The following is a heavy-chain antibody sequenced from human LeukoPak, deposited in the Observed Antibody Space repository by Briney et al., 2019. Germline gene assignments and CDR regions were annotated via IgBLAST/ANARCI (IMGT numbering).Heavy chain of an antibody. CDR1: GGSITSYF. CDR3: ARVTGTRWVVFDF. CDR2: IYNNGST. Sequence: SSETLSLTCTVSGGSITSYFWSCIRQPPGKGLEWIGYIYNNGSTKYNPVLKSRVTISIDTSKNQFSLNLSSVTAADTAVYYCARVTGTRWVVFDFWGLGTLVTFSS. D-gene: IGHD2-8*02. J-gene: IGHJ4*02. V-gene: IGHV4-59*01.